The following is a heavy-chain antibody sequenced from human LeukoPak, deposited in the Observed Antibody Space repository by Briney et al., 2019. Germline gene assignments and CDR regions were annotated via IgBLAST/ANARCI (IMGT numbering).Heavy chain of an antibody. D-gene: IGHD3-3*01. CDR2: TYYRSKWYN. CDR3: ARDPNYDFWSGYSDAFDI. J-gene: IGHJ3*02. V-gene: IGHV6-1*01. Sequence: SQTLSLTCAISGDSVSSNSAAWNWIRQSPSRGLEWLGRTYYRSKWYNDYAVSVKSRITINPDTSKNQFSLQLNSVTPEDTAVYYCARDPNYDFWSGYSDAFDIWGQGTMVTVSS. CDR1: GDSVSSNSAA.